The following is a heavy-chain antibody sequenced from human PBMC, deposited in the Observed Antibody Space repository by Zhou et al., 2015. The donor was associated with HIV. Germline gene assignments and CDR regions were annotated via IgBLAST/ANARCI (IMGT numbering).Heavy chain of an antibody. CDR2: ITPRFETQ. J-gene: IGHJ6*02. Sequence: LVQTGTEVRKPGSSVKVSCKANGGTFSGSDISWVRQAPGQGLEWMGTITPRFETQTYAERFRARLTITVDKSTSAAYMELSSLTSEDAAVYYCARVSYHLTSYYFYAMDVWGQGTTVTVSS. CDR3: ARVSYHLTSYYFYAMDV. CDR1: GGTFSGSD. V-gene: IGHV1-69*06.